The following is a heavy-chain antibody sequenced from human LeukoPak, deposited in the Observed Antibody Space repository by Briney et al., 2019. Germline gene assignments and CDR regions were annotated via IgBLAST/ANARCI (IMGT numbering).Heavy chain of an antibody. D-gene: IGHD3-10*01. CDR1: GFTVSSNY. V-gene: IGHV3-53*01. CDR2: IYSGGST. CDR3: AGDKAGRQGAFDI. Sequence: PGGSLRLSCAASGFTVSSNYMSWVRQAPGKGLEWVSVIYSGGSTYYADSVKGRFTISRDNSKNTLYLQMNSLRAEDTAVYYCAGDKAGRQGAFDIWGQGTMVTVSS. J-gene: IGHJ3*02.